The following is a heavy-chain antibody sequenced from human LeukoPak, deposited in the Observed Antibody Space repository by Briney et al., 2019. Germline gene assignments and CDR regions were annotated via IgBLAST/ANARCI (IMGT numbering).Heavy chain of an antibody. CDR2: IYYSGST. CDR1: GGSISSYY. V-gene: IGHV4-59*01. CDR3: AGSYIYYYYYMHV. J-gene: IGHJ6*03. D-gene: IGHD5-18*01. Sequence: SETLSLTCTVSGGSISSYYWSWIRQPPGKGLEWIGYIYYSGSTNYNPSLKSRVTISVDTSKNQFSLKLSSVTAADTAVYYCAGSYIYYYYYMHVWGKGATVTISS.